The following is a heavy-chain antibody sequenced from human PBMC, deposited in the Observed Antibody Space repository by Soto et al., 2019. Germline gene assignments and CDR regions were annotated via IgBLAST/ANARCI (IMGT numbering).Heavy chain of an antibody. CDR3: AKLGQITIFRVGYDAFDI. D-gene: IGHD3-3*01. V-gene: IGHV3-23*01. CDR2: ISGSGGST. Sequence: GGSLRLSCAASGFTFSSYAMSWVRQAPGKGLEWVSAISGSGGSTYYADSVKGRFTISRDNSKNTLYLQMNSLRAEDTAVYYCAKLGQITIFRVGYDAFDIWGQGKMVTVSS. J-gene: IGHJ3*02. CDR1: GFTFSSYA.